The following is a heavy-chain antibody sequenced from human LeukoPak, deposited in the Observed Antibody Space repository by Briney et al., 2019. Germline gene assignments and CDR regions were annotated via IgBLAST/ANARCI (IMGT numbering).Heavy chain of an antibody. V-gene: IGHV3-23*01. CDR2: ISGSGGST. CDR3: AKAGSGWPRWGDY. D-gene: IGHD6-19*01. CDR1: GFTFSSYA. Sequence: PGGSLRLSCAASGFTFSSYAMSWVRQAPGKGLEWVSDISGSGGSTYYADSVKGRFTISRDNSKNTLYLQMNSLRAEDTAVYYCAKAGSGWPRWGDYWGQGTLVTVSS. J-gene: IGHJ4*02.